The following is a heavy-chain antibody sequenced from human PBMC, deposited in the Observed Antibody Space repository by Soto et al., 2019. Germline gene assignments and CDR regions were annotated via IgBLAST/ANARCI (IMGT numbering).Heavy chain of an antibody. CDR2: SIPLFSTA. D-gene: IGHD5-18*01. V-gene: IGHV1-69*01. CDR1: GGTFSNFA. Sequence: QVQLVQSGAEVRKPGSSVKVSCKASGGTFSNFALSWVRQAPGQGLEWLGGSIPLFSTANDAQRFQGAATITADESTSTADMELSSMRSEDTAVYYCAGASVDTASITLASFYWHSGMDVWGQGTTVTV. J-gene: IGHJ6*02. CDR3: AGASVDTASITLASFYWHSGMDV.